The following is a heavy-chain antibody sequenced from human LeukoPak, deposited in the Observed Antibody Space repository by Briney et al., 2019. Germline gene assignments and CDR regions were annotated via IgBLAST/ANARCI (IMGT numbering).Heavy chain of an antibody. J-gene: IGHJ5*02. Sequence: SETLSLTCTVSGGSMRSDYWSWIRQPPGKGLEWIAYIHYTGSTNYNPSLKSRVTMSVDTSKNQFSLKLSSVTAADTAVYYCARAYLGSGWYVDWFDPWGQGTLVTVSS. CDR2: IHYTGST. CDR3: ARAYLGSGWYVDWFDP. D-gene: IGHD6-19*01. CDR1: GGSMRSDY. V-gene: IGHV4-59*12.